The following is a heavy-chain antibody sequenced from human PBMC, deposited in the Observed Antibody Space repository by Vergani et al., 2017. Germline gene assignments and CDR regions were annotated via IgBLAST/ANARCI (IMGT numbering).Heavy chain of an antibody. CDR1: GFTFSACP. CDR2: LSTTGGA. Sequence: EVQLLQSGGGVIQPGGSVRLSCAASGFTFSACPMTWVRQAPGKGLEGIGSLSTTGGATHASHNPSLKSRVSISVDTSKSQFSLRLTSVTAADSAIYYCAGDTHSWQRADRWGQGLLVSVSS. J-gene: IGHJ5*02. D-gene: IGHD6-13*01. V-gene: IGHV3-23*05. CDR3: AGDTHSWQRADR.